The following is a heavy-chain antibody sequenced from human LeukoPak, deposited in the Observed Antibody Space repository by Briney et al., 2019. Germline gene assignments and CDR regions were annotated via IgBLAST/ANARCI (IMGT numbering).Heavy chain of an antibody. CDR1: GFTFSGYP. V-gene: IGHV3-64D*09. Sequence: GGSLRLSCSASGFTFSGYPMHWVRQAPGKGLEYVSAISSNGGATYYPDSVKGRFTISRDNSKNTLYLQMSSLRTEDTAVYYCARVGYYASGPFSYFDYWGQGTLVTVSS. CDR2: ISSNGGAT. CDR3: ARVGYYASGPFSYFDY. D-gene: IGHD3-10*01. J-gene: IGHJ4*02.